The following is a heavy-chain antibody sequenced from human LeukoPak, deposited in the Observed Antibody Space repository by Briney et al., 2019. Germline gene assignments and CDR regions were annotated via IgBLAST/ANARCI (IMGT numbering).Heavy chain of an antibody. J-gene: IGHJ4*02. Sequence: GSLRLSCAASGFTFSSYEMNWVRQAPGKGLEWVSAISGSGGSTYYADSVKGRFTISRDNSKNTLYLQMNSLRAEDTAVYYCAKNRGGDCYSGVSYRGQGTLVTVSS. V-gene: IGHV3-23*01. CDR1: GFTFSSYE. D-gene: IGHD2-21*01. CDR2: ISGSGGST. CDR3: AKNRGGDCYSGVSY.